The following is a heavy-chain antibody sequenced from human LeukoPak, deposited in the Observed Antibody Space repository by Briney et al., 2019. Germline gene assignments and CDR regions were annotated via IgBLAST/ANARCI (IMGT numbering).Heavy chain of an antibody. CDR3: ATALEQTHVDTAMVEGDY. V-gene: IGHV3-21*01. CDR2: ISSSSSYI. D-gene: IGHD5-18*01. J-gene: IGHJ4*02. CDR1: GFTFSSYS. Sequence: GGSLRLSCAASGFTFSSYSMNWVRQAPGKGLEWVSSISSSSSYIYYADSVKGRFTISRDNAKNSLYLQMSSLRAEDTAVYYCATALEQTHVDTAMVEGDYWGQGTLATVSS.